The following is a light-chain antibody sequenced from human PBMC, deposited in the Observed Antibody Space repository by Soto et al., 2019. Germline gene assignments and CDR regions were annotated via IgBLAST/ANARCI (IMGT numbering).Light chain of an antibody. J-gene: IGLJ1*01. CDR2: DVI. Sequence: QSALTQPRSVSGSPGQSVTISCTGTSSDVGRYNSVCWYQQHPVKVPTLIIHDVIKRSSGVPDRFSGSKSGNTASLTISGLQAEDEADYYCCSYADTFYVFGTGTKLTVL. CDR1: SSDVGRYNS. V-gene: IGLV2-11*01. CDR3: CSYADTFYV.